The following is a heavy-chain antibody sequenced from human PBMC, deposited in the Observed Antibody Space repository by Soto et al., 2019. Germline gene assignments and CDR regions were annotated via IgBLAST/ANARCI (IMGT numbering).Heavy chain of an antibody. CDR1: GFTFSSYG. V-gene: IGHV3-30*18. Sequence: PGGSLRLSCAASGFTFSSYGMHWVRQAPVNGLEWVAVISYDGSNKYYADSVKGRFTISRDNSKNTLYLQMNSLRAEDTAVYYCAKGARSSSWYTHDAFDIWGQGTMVTVSS. CDR3: AKGARSSSWYTHDAFDI. J-gene: IGHJ3*02. CDR2: ISYDGSNK. D-gene: IGHD6-13*01.